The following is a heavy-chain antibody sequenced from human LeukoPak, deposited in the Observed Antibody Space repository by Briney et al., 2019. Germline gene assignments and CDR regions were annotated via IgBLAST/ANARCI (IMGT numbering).Heavy chain of an antibody. D-gene: IGHD3-3*01. CDR1: GGSVTSTNW. J-gene: IGHJ4*02. Sequence: ETSETLSLTCDVSGGSVTSTNWWTWVRQPPGKGLEWIGEVHLDGRTNYNPSLKSRLIVSVDLPENHISLKLTSVTAADTAVYYCAGEGGFYRPLDYSGQGTLVTVSS. CDR2: VHLDGRT. V-gene: IGHV4-4*02. CDR3: AGEGGFYRPLDY.